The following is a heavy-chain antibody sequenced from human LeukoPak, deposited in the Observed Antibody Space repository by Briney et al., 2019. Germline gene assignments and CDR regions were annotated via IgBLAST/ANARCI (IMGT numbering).Heavy chain of an antibody. CDR3: ARKLYFYASGSYYSRPFDV. V-gene: IGHV3-7*01. CDR1: GFTFSSYW. Sequence: PGGSLRLSCAASGFTFSSYWMSWVRQAPGKGLEGVANIKQDGSEKYYVDSVRGRFTVPRENAKNSLYLQMNSLRAEDTAVYYCARKLYFYASGSYYSRPFDVWGQGTMVTVS. J-gene: IGHJ3*01. D-gene: IGHD3-10*01. CDR2: IKQDGSEK.